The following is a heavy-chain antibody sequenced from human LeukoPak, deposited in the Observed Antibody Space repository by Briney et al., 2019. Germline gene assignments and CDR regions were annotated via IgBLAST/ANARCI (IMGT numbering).Heavy chain of an antibody. CDR2: ISGSGDFK. CDR1: GFIFSTYA. CDR3: AKANKGSGSYYIDQ. J-gene: IGHJ4*02. V-gene: IGHV3-23*01. D-gene: IGHD1-26*01. Sequence: GGSLRLSCAASGFIFSTYAATWVRQIPGKGLEWVSVISGSGDFKYYADSVKGRFSISRDESENTLYLGMNSLRAEDTAIYYCAKANKGSGSYYIDQWGQGTLVTVSS.